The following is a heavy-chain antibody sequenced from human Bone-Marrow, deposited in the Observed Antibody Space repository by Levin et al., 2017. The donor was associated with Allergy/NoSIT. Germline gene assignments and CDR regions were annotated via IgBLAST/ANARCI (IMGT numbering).Heavy chain of an antibody. CDR1: GGSISSGGHH. D-gene: IGHD2-2*03. J-gene: IGHJ4*02. V-gene: IGHV4-31*03. CDR2: IYNSGST. Sequence: SQTLSLTCTVSGGSISSGGHHWSWNRQHPGKGLEWIGYIYNSGSTYYNPSLKSRVMISVDTSKNQFSLKVSSVTAADTAVYYCAREDGSTFDYWGQGTLVTVSS. CDR3: AREDGSTFDY.